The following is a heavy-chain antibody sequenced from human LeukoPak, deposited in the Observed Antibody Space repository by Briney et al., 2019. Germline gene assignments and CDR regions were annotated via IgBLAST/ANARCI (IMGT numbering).Heavy chain of an antibody. J-gene: IGHJ4*02. Sequence: PGGSLRLSCSASGFTFSDYSMHWVRQAPGKGLESVSAININGGSTYYAGSVKGRFTISRDNSKNTLYLQMSSLRAEDTAVYYCARDLPVDYWGQGTLVTVSS. CDR2: ININGGST. CDR3: ARDLPVDY. CDR1: GFTFSDYS. V-gene: IGHV3-64D*09.